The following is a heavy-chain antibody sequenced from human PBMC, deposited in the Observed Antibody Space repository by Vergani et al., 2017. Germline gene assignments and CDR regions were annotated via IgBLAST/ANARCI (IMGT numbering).Heavy chain of an antibody. V-gene: IGHV4-34*01. Sequence: QVQLQQWGAGLLKPSETLSLTCAVYGGSFSGYYWSWIRQPPGKGLEWIGEINHSGSTNYNPSLKSRVTISVDTSKNQFSLKLSSVTAADTAVYYCARTAAGGFDYWGQGTLVTVSS. CDR2: INHSGST. CDR3: ARTAAGGFDY. J-gene: IGHJ4*02. D-gene: IGHD6-13*01. CDR1: GGSFSGYY.